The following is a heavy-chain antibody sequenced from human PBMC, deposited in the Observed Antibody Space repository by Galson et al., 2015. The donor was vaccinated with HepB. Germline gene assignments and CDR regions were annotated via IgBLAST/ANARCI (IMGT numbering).Heavy chain of an antibody. Sequence: SVKVSCKASGYTFTSYGISWVRQAPGQGLEWMGWISAYNGNTNYAQKLQGRVTMTTDTSTSTAYMELRSLRSDDTAVYYCALASTYYYDSSGTPNGAFDIWGQGTMVTVSS. V-gene: IGHV1-18*04. J-gene: IGHJ3*02. D-gene: IGHD3-22*01. CDR1: GYTFTSYG. CDR2: ISAYNGNT. CDR3: ALASTYYYDSSGTPNGAFDI.